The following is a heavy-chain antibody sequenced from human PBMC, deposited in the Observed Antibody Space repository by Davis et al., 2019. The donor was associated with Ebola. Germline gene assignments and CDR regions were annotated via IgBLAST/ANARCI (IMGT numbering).Heavy chain of an antibody. CDR1: GFTFSSYW. J-gene: IGHJ6*02. CDR2: ISSSSSTI. V-gene: IGHV3-48*01. Sequence: GESLKISCAASGFTFSSYWMSWVRQAPGKGLEWVSYISSSSSTIYYADSVKGRFTISRDNAKNSLYLQMNSLRAEDTAVYYCAREDYPRGMDVWGQGTTVTVSS. D-gene: IGHD4-11*01. CDR3: AREDYPRGMDV.